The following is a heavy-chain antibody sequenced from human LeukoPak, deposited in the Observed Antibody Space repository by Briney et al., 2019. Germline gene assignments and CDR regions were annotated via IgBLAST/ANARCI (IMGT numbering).Heavy chain of an antibody. J-gene: IGHJ4*02. CDR2: IYHSGST. D-gene: IGHD2-21*01. CDR3: ARVSIFSSVVDY. CDR1: GGSISSGGYS. V-gene: IGHV4-30-2*01. Sequence: SQTLSLTCAVSGGSISSGGYSWSWIRQPPGKGLEWIGYIYHSGSTYYNPSLKSRVTISVDMSKNQFSLKLSSVTAADTAVYYCARVSIFSSVVDYWGQGTLVTVSS.